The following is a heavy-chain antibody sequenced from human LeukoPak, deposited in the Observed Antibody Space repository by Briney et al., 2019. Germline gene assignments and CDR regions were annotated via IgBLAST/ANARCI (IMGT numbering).Heavy chain of an antibody. V-gene: IGHV3-74*01. CDR3: ARGDSLSIAAAVQWYNCFDP. J-gene: IGHJ5*02. CDR2: INSDGSST. CDR1: GFTFSSYW. D-gene: IGHD6-13*01. Sequence: PGGSLRLSCAASGFTFSSYWMHWVRQAPGKGLVWVSRINSDGSSTSYADSVKGRFTISRDNAKNTLYLQMNSLRAEDTAVYYCARGDSLSIAAAVQWYNCFDPGAKGTLVTVS.